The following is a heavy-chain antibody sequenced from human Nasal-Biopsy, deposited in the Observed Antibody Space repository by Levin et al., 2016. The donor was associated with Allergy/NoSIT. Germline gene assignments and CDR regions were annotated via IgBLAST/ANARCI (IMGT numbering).Heavy chain of an antibody. V-gene: IGHV4-4*02. J-gene: IGHJ4*02. D-gene: IGHD3-10*01. CDR2: ASQSGET. CDR3: AISTFGRFRRSLVDH. CDR1: GVSITASYW. Sequence: SETLSLTCAVSGVSITASYWWGWVRQAPGKGLEWVGLASQSGETDYNPSLRSRVAISVDKSTNQFSLKLNSMTAADTAVYYCAISTFGRFRRSLVDHWGQGTLVTVSS.